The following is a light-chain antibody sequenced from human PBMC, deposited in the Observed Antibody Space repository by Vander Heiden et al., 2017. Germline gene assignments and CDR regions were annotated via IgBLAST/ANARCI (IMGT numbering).Light chain of an antibody. Sequence: SALTQPACVPGSPGQSITISCTGTSSDVGSYDYVSWYQQHPGKAPKLMIHDVSNRPSGVSDRFSASKSGDTASLTISGLQAEDEAEYYCCSYTTSGTYVFGTGTKVTVL. V-gene: IGLV2-14*03. CDR2: DVS. CDR1: SSDVGSYDY. CDR3: CSYTTSGTYV. J-gene: IGLJ1*01.